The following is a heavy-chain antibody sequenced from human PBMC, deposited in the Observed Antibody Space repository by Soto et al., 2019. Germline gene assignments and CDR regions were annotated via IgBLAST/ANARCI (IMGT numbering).Heavy chain of an antibody. J-gene: IGHJ5*02. V-gene: IGHV3-21*01. CDR1: GFTFISYS. CDR3: ARDGLVVPAAMSGFLWFDP. Sequence: GGSLRLSCAACGFTFISYSMNWVLQAPGKGLEWVSSISSSSSYIYYADSVKGRFTISRDNAKNSLYLQMNSLRAEDTAVYYCARDGLVVPAAMSGFLWFDPWGKGTLVTVSS. D-gene: IGHD2-2*01. CDR2: ISSSSSYI.